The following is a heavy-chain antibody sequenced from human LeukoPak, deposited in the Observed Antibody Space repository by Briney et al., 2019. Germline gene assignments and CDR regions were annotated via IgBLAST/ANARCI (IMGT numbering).Heavy chain of an antibody. J-gene: IGHJ5*02. V-gene: IGHV4-4*07. CDR1: GGSISSYY. Sequence: AETLSLTCTVSGGSISSYYWSWIRQPAGRGLEWIGHIYTTGSTNYNPSLKSRVTISVDKSKNQFSLKLISVTAADTAVYYCARDLSVTTAFDNWFDPWGQGTLVTVSS. CDR2: IYTTGST. D-gene: IGHD4-17*01. CDR3: ARDLSVTTAFDNWFDP.